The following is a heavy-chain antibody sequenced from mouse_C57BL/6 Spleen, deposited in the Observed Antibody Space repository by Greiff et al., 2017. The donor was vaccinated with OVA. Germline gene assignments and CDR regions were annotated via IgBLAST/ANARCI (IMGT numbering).Heavy chain of an antibody. J-gene: IGHJ1*03. CDR1: GYTFTSYW. D-gene: IGHD2-3*01. CDR2: IDPSDSYT. CDR3: TKGDSYYASNWYCDV. V-gene: IGHV1-59*01. Sequence: QVQLKQPGAELVRPGPSVKLSCKASGYTFTSYWMHWVKPRPGQGLEWIGVIDPSDSYTNYNQKFKGQATLTVATSTSTAYMQLSSLPSEDSAVYYVTKGDSYYASNWYCDVWGTGTTVTVSS.